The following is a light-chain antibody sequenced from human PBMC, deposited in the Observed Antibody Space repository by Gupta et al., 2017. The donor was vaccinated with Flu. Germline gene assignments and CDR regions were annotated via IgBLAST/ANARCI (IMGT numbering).Light chain of an antibody. CDR2: WAS. CDR3: QQYFRTPWT. J-gene: IGKJ1*01. Sequence: NCKSSQTVLYNTNSKNYLAWYQQKPGQPPKLLIYWASTRESGVPDRFSGSGSVTDFTLTITSLQAEDVAVYYCQQYFRTPWTFGQGTKVEIK. CDR1: QTVLYNTNSKNY. V-gene: IGKV4-1*01.